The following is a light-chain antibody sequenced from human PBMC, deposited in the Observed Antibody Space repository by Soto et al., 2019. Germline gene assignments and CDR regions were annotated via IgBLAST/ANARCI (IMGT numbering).Light chain of an antibody. V-gene: IGLV2-14*01. CDR1: SNDIGGYNY. Sequence: QSALTQPASMSGSPGQSVTISCAGTSNDIGGYNYVSWYQHHPGTAPKLIIYDVSSRPSGVSHRFSGSKSGNTASLTISGLQAEDEADYYCSSFSVASPLFGTGTKVTAL. CDR2: DVS. CDR3: SSFSVASPL. J-gene: IGLJ1*01.